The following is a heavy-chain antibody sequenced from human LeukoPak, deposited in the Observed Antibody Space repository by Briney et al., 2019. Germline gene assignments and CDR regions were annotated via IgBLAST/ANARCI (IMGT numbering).Heavy chain of an antibody. Sequence: SETLSLTCTVSGGSISSGGYYWSWIRQHPGKGLEWIGYIYYSGSTYYNPSLKSRVTISVDTSKNQFSLKLNSLSAADTAVYYCAKESGNAWLDYWGQGTLVTVSS. V-gene: IGHV4-31*03. J-gene: IGHJ4*02. CDR3: AKESGNAWLDY. D-gene: IGHD2-2*01. CDR1: GGSISSGGYY. CDR2: IYYSGST.